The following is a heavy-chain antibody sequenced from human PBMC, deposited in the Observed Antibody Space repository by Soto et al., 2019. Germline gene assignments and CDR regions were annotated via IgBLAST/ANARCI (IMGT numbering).Heavy chain of an antibody. D-gene: IGHD3-10*01. CDR1: GGSISSGGYY. CDR3: AREVGGSGSWYNWFDP. V-gene: IGHV4-31*03. CDR2: SYYSGST. Sequence: QVQLQESGPGLVKPSQTLSLTCTVSGGSISSGGYYWSWIRQHPGKGLEWIGYSYYSGSTYYNPSLKSRVTISVDTSKNQFSLKLSSVTAADTAVYYCAREVGGSGSWYNWFDPWGQGTLVTVSS. J-gene: IGHJ5*02.